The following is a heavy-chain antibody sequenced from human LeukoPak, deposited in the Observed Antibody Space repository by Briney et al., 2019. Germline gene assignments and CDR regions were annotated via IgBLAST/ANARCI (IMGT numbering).Heavy chain of an antibody. V-gene: IGHV3-30*18. CDR2: ISYDGRVV. J-gene: IGHJ5*02. CDR3: GKEKPPKVAHAMAP. CDR1: GFTFSSYG. D-gene: IGHD2-15*01. Sequence: GWSLRLSCAASGFTFSSYGMQWVRQAPGKGLEWVGVISYDGRVVFYGDSVKGRFIISRDNSKNTLYLQMNTLRAEDTAIYSCGKEKPPKVAHAMAPWGQGPLVTVS.